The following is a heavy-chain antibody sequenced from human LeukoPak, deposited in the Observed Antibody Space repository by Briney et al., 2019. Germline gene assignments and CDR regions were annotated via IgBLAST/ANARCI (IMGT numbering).Heavy chain of an antibody. CDR3: ARNSYCRGGSCYLDY. J-gene: IGHJ4*02. CDR1: GFTFSSNW. Sequence: GGSLTLSCAASGFTFSSNWMSWVRQAPGTGLAGVANINQDGSKKYYVESVKGRFTISRDNAKNSLYLQMNSLRAEDAAVYYAARNSYCRGGSCYLDYWGQGTLVTVSS. V-gene: IGHV3-7*01. CDR2: INQDGSKK. D-gene: IGHD2-15*01.